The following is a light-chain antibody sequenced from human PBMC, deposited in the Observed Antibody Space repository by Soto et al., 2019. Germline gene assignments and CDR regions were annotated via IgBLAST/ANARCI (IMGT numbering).Light chain of an antibody. Sequence: EIVMTQSPATLSVSPGERATLSCRASQSVSSNFAWYQQKPGQAPRLLIYGASTRASGLPARFSGSGSGTEFTLTISSLQSEDFAVYYCQQYYNWPPRVTFGQGTRLKIK. J-gene: IGKJ5*01. CDR3: QQYYNWPPRVT. CDR2: GAS. V-gene: IGKV3-15*01. CDR1: QSVSSN.